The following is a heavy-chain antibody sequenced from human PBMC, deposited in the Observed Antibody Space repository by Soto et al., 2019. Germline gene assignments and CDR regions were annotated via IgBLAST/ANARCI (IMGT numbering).Heavy chain of an antibody. CDR3: AKDLRTDYGDYEYSFDY. CDR1: GFTFSSYG. CDR2: ISYDGSNK. V-gene: IGHV3-30*18. J-gene: IGHJ4*02. Sequence: PGGSLRLSCAASGFTFSSYGMHWVRQAPGKGLEWVAVISYDGSNKYYADSVKGRFTISRDNSKNTLYLQMNSLRAEDTAVYYCAKDLRTDYGDYEYSFDYWGQGPLVTVSS. D-gene: IGHD4-17*01.